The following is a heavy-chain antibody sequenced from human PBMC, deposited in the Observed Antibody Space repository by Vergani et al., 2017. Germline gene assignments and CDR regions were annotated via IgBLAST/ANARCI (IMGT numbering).Heavy chain of an antibody. Sequence: QVQLVQSGAEVKKPGASVTVSCRASGYTFTSYDINWVRQATGQGLEWMGWMNPNSVNTGYAQKFKGRVTITRNTSINTAYMEMSSLRSEDTAVYYGARGPNLGYCSSTRCYLWNYMDVWGKGTTVTVSS. CDR3: ARGPNLGYCSSTRCYLWNYMDV. J-gene: IGHJ6*03. CDR2: MNPNSVNT. V-gene: IGHV1-8*01. CDR1: GYTFTSYD. D-gene: IGHD2-2*01.